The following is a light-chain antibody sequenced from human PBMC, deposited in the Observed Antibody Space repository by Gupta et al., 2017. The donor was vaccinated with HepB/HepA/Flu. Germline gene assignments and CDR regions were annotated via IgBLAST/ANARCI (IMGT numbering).Light chain of an antibody. J-gene: IGKJ5*01. Sequence: VLTQSPATLSLSPGEGATLFCRASQSVSSHLAWYQQKPGQAPRLLIDDASNRAPGIPARFSGSGSGTEFTITIISLEPEDFAIYYCQQRNEWPLTFGQGTRVEIK. CDR1: QSVSSH. V-gene: IGKV3-11*01. CDR2: DAS. CDR3: QQRNEWPLT.